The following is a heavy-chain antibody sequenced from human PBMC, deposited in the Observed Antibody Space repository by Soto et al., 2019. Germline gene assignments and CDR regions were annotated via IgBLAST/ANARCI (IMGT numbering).Heavy chain of an antibody. V-gene: IGHV5-51*01. J-gene: IGHJ5*02. D-gene: IGHD3-10*01. CDR3: ARGYFDSGHGYDL. CDR1: GDLFNSHW. CDR2: IFTRDSGT. Sequence: PVASLAISCKVPGDLFNSHWIGCVRQTPGKGLEWMGLIFTRDSGTKTSPSFQGHVSFSVDNSINTVYLQWTSLKTTDTGIYFCARGYFDSGHGYDLWGQGTLVTVSS.